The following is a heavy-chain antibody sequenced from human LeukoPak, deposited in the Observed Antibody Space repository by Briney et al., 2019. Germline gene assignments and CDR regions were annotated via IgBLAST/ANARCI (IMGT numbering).Heavy chain of an antibody. V-gene: IGHV3-30*02. D-gene: IGHD6-13*01. CDR1: GFTFSSYG. J-gene: IGHJ4*02. CDR3: AKDRTGEQQPFDY. Sequence: GGSLRLSCAASGFTFSSYGMHWVRQAPGKGLEWVAFIRYDGSNKYYADSVKGRFTISRDNSKNTLYQQMNSLRAEDTAVYYCAKDRTGEQQPFDYWGQGTLVTVSS. CDR2: IRYDGSNK.